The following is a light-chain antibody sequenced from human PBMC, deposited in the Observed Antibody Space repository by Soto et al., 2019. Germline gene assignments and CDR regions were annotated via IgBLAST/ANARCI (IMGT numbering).Light chain of an antibody. J-gene: IGKJ2*01. CDR1: QNINID. V-gene: IGKV3-15*01. CDR2: GAS. CDR3: QQYSEWPPLYT. Sequence: EVVLTQSPATLSVSPGDGAILSCRASQNINIDLAWYQQKPGQPPRLLISGASARAAGVPARFSGSGSGTEFSLTISSLQSEDFAVHYCQQYSEWPPLYTFGQGTKVDIK.